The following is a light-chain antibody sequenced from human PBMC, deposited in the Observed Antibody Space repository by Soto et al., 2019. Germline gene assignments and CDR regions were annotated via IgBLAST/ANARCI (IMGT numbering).Light chain of an antibody. CDR3: QQYNNWPLT. J-gene: IGKJ4*01. CDR1: QSVYSN. V-gene: IGKV3-15*01. CDR2: GTS. Sequence: EIVMTQSPATLSVSPGERATLSCRASQSVYSNLAWYQQKPGQAPRLLIYGTSTRSTGIPARFSGSGSGTESSLTISSLQSEDFAVYYCQQYNNWPLTFGGGTKVEIK.